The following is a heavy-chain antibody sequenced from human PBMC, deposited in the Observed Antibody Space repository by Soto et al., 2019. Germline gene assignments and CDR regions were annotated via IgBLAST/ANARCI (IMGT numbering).Heavy chain of an antibody. V-gene: IGHV4-31*03. CDR1: GGSVGSGGGNY. CDR3: ARAPNSWYVYFAD. Sequence: SETLSLTCTVSGGSVGSGGGNYWSWIRQHPGKGLEWIGYIYYSGSTYYAPSLKSRVTISLDTSKNQFSLKLSSVTAADTAVYFCARAPNSWYVYFADWGQGTLVTVSS. D-gene: IGHD6-13*01. CDR2: IYYSGST. J-gene: IGHJ4*02.